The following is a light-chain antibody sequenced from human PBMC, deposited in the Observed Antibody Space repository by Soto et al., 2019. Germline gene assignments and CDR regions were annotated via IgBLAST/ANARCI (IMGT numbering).Light chain of an antibody. CDR1: QTISTY. CDR3: QQSHGIPYT. CDR2: AAS. J-gene: IGKJ2*01. V-gene: IGKV1-39*01. Sequence: DIQMTQSPSSLSASVGDRVTITCRASQTISTYLNWYQQKPGKAPKLLIYAASSLHSGVPSRFSGSGYGTDFTLTVSSLHPEDFATYYCQQSHGIPYTFGQGTRLEIK.